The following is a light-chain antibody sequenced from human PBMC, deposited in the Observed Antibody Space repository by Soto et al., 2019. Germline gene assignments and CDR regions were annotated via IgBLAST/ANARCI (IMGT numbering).Light chain of an antibody. CDR2: DVN. J-gene: IGLJ1*01. Sequence: QSVLTQPRSVSGSPGQSVAISCTGTSSDVGGYNYVSWYQQHPGKAPKVMIFDVNKRPSGVPDRFSGSKSGNTASLTISGLQAEDEADYYCCSYAGRYTYVFGTGKKVSVL. V-gene: IGLV2-11*01. CDR1: SSDVGGYNY. CDR3: CSYAGRYTYV.